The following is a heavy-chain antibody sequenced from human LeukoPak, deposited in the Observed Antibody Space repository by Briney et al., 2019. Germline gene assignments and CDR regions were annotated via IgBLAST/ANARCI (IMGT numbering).Heavy chain of an antibody. J-gene: IGHJ6*04. CDR1: GFTFSNYE. D-gene: IGHD3-10*02. CDR3: AELGITMIGGV. Sequence: GGSLRLSCAASGFTFSNYEMNWIRRAPGKGLEWISYISNSGNTKYYADSVKGRFTISRDNAKNSLYLQMNSLRAEDTAVYYCAELGITMIGGVWGKGTTVTISS. V-gene: IGHV3-48*03. CDR2: ISNSGNTK.